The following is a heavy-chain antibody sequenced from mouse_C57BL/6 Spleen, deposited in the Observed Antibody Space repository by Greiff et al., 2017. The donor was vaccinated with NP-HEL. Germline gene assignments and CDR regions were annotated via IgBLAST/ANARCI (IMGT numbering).Heavy chain of an antibody. J-gene: IGHJ4*01. V-gene: IGHV1-69*01. Sequence: QVQLQQSGAELVMPGASVKLSCKASGYTFTSYWMHWVKQRPGQGLEWIGEIDPSDSYTNYNQKFKGKSTLTVDKSSSTAYMQLSSLTSEDSAVYYCARGYYGSSSYAMDYWGQGTSVTVSS. D-gene: IGHD1-1*01. CDR2: IDPSDSYT. CDR3: ARGYYGSSSYAMDY. CDR1: GYTFTSYW.